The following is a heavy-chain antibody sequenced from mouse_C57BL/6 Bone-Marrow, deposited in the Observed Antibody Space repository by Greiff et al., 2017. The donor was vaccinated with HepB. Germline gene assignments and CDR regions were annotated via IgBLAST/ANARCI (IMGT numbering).Heavy chain of an antibody. V-gene: IGHV5-4*01. J-gene: IGHJ4*01. CDR2: ISDGGSYT. CDR3: AREVMVTTGVYAMDY. CDR1: GFTFSSYA. Sequence: EVKLQESGGGLVKPGGSLKLSCAASGFTFSSYAMSWVRQTPEKRLEWVATISDGGSYTYYPDNVKGRFTISKDNAKNNLYLQMSQLKSEDTAMYYCAREVMVTTGVYAMDYWGQGTSVTVSS. D-gene: IGHD2-3*01.